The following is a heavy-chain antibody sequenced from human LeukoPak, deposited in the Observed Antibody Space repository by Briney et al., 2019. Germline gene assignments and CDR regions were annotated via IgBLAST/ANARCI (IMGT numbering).Heavy chain of an antibody. Sequence: SGKVSCKASGGTFSSYAISWVRQAPGQGLEWMGGIIPIFGTANYAQKFQGRVTITTDESTSTAYMELSSLRSEDTAVYYCARVGGDTDYYDSSGYYDYWGQGTLVTVSS. CDR1: GGTFSSYA. V-gene: IGHV1-69*05. CDR2: IIPIFGTA. J-gene: IGHJ4*02. D-gene: IGHD3-22*01. CDR3: ARVGGDTDYYDSSGYYDY.